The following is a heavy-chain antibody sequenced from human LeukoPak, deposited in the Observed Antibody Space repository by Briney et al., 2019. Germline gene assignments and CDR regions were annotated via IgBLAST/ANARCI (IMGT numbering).Heavy chain of an antibody. CDR1: GFTLSSYG. J-gene: IGHJ2*01. CDR2: IKSKTDGGTT. D-gene: IGHD1-20*01. V-gene: IGHV3-15*01. CDR3: TTEGDNWDWYFDL. Sequence: GWSLRLSCAASGFTLSSYGMHWVRQAPGKGLEWVGRIKSKTDGGTTDYVAPVKGRFTISRDDSKNTLYLQMNSLKTEDTAVYYCTTEGDNWDWYFDLWGRGTLVTVSS.